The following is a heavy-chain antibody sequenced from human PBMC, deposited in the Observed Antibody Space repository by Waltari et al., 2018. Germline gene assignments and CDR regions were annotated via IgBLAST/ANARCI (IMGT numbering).Heavy chain of an antibody. D-gene: IGHD4-17*01. CDR2: VNRDGSGT. CDR1: GFTLSSFW. J-gene: IGHJ4*02. V-gene: IGHV3-74*01. Sequence: EVQLVESGGGLVQPGGSLRLSCVASGFTLSSFWMHWVRQAPGKGLVCVSRVNRDGSGTTYADSVKGRFTISRDNAKNTLYLQMNSLRAEDTAVYYGVRGYGRGVTNGDYFEYWGQGTLVTVSS. CDR3: VRGYGRGVTNGDYFEY.